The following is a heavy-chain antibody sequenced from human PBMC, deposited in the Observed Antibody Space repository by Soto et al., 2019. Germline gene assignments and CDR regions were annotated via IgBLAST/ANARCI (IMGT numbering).Heavy chain of an antibody. CDR1: GITVGGFI. CDR3: TTLGP. Sequence: DQLVQSGAVVKKPGSSVVVSCKASGITVGGFIISWVRQAPGQGLEWMGKTAPMFRQTFYARQFEGRLTITADTSANTVYMELTHLGFEDTAVYYCTTLGPWGQGTQVSVS. CDR2: TAPMFRQT. D-gene: IGHD3-3*01. J-gene: IGHJ5*02. V-gene: IGHV1-69*02.